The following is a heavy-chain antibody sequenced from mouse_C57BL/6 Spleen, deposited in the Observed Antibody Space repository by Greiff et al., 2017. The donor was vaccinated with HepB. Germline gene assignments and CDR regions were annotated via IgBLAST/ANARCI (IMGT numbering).Heavy chain of an antibody. CDR1: GYTFTDYE. D-gene: IGHD2-4*01. CDR3: TREDYTY. V-gene: IGHV1-15*01. Sequence: VQLQQSGAELVRPGASVTLSCKASGYTFTDYEMHWVKQTPVHGLEWIGAIDPETGGTAYNQKFKGKAILTADKSSSTAYMEPRRLTSEDSAVYYCTREDYTYWGQGTTLTVSS. J-gene: IGHJ2*01. CDR2: IDPETGGT.